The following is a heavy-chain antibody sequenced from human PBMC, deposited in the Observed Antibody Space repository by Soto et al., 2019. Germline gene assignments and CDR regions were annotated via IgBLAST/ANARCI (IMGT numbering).Heavy chain of an antibody. CDR2: IDPSDSYT. Sequence: DSLKISCKGSGYSFTSYWISWVRQMPGKGLEWMGRIDPSDSYTNYSPSFQGHVTISADKSISTAYLQWSSLKASDTAMYYCARHEGSSSRYYGMDVWGQGTTVTVSS. D-gene: IGHD6-6*01. V-gene: IGHV5-10-1*01. CDR3: ARHEGSSSRYYGMDV. CDR1: GYSFTSYW. J-gene: IGHJ6*02.